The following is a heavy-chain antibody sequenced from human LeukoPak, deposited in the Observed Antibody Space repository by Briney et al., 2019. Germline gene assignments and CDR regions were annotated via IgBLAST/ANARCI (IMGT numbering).Heavy chain of an antibody. CDR3: ARGIAVARIRYYYYGMDV. D-gene: IGHD6-19*01. CDR1: GYTFTGYY. Sequence: ASVKVSCKASGYTFTGYYMHWVRQAPGQGLEWMGWINPNSGGTNYAQKFQGRVTITGDTSISTAYMELSRLRSDDTAVYYCARGIAVARIRYYYYGMDVWGQGTTVTVSS. CDR2: INPNSGGT. J-gene: IGHJ6*02. V-gene: IGHV1-2*02.